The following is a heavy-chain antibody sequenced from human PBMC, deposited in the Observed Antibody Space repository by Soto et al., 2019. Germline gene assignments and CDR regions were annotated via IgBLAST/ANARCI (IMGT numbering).Heavy chain of an antibody. J-gene: IGHJ5*02. Sequence: SETLSLTCAVYGGSFSGYYWSWIRQPPGKGLEWIGEINHSGSTNYNPSLKSRVTISVDTSKNQFSLKLSSVTAADTAVYYCARGWRNPLAAAGTFRGRNWFDPWGQGTLVTVSS. CDR3: ARGWRNPLAAAGTFRGRNWFDP. CDR1: GGSFSGYY. V-gene: IGHV4-34*01. D-gene: IGHD6-13*01. CDR2: INHSGST.